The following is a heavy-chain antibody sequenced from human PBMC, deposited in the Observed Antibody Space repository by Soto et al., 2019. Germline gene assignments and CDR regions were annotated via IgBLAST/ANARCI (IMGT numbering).Heavy chain of an antibody. D-gene: IGHD2-2*01. J-gene: IGHJ4*02. V-gene: IGHV3-48*02. CDR2: ISRSGETI. Sequence: EVQLVESGGGLVQPGGSLRLSCAASGFTFSGFTMNWVRQAPGRGLEWGSYISRSGETIYYADSVKGRFTISRDNAENSLYLHMNSLRDEDTAVYYCASRNLADCSGTSCLYYFDYWGQGTLVTVSS. CDR1: GFTFSGFT. CDR3: ASRNLADCSGTSCLYYFDY.